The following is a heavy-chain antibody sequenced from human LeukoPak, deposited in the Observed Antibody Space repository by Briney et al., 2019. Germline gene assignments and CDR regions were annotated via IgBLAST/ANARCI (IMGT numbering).Heavy chain of an antibody. V-gene: IGHV1-18*01. J-gene: IGHJ1*01. CDR3: ARDKAVTTEVTQHFQH. CDR1: GYTFTNYG. D-gene: IGHD4-23*01. CDR2: ISAYNGYT. Sequence: ASEKVSCKASGYTFTNYGISWVRQAPGQGLEWMGWISAYNGYTDYAQKFQFRVTMTTDTSTSTAYMELRSLRSDDTAVYYCARDKAVTTEVTQHFQHWGQGTLVTVSS.